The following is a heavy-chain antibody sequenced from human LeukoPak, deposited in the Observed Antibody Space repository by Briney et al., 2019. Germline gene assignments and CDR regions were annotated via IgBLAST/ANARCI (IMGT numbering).Heavy chain of an antibody. CDR2: INPNSGGT. CDR3: ARPDYYDSSGATDY. V-gene: IGHV1-2*02. Sequence: APVKVSCKASGYTFTGYYMHWARQAPGQGLEWMGWINPNSGGTNYAQKFQGRVTMTRDTSISTAYMELSRLRSDDTAVYYCARPDYYDSSGATDYWGQGTLVTVSS. D-gene: IGHD3-22*01. CDR1: GYTFTGYY. J-gene: IGHJ4*02.